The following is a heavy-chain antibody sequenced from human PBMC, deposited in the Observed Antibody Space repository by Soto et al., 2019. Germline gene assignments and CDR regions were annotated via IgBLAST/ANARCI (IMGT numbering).Heavy chain of an antibody. Sequence: QVQLVESGGGVVQPGRSLRLSCAASGFTFSSYAMHWVRQAPGKGLEWVAVISYDGSNKYYADSVKGRFTISRDNSKNTLYLQMNSLRAEDTAVYYCARVPSSSGRAHFDYWGQGTLGSVSS. CDR2: ISYDGSNK. J-gene: IGHJ4*02. V-gene: IGHV3-30-3*01. CDR3: ARVPSSSGRAHFDY. D-gene: IGHD2-15*01. CDR1: GFTFSSYA.